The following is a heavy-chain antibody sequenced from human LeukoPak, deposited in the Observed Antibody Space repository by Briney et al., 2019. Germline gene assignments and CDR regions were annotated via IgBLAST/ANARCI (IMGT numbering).Heavy chain of an antibody. CDR1: GGSFSGYY. CDR2: INHSGST. CDR3: ALLRGGIVVVVAEDY. D-gene: IGHD2-15*01. Sequence: PSETLSLTCAVYGGSFSGYYWSWIRQPPGKGLEWIGEINHSGSTNYNPSLKSRVTISVDTSKNQFSLKLSSVTAADTAVYYCALLRGGIVVVVAEDYWGQGTLVTVSS. J-gene: IGHJ4*02. V-gene: IGHV4-34*01.